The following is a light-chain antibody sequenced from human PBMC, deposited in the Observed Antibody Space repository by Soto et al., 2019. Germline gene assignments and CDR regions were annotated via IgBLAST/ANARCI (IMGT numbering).Light chain of an antibody. Sequence: EIVLTQSPGTLSLSPGERATLSCTASQSVTSSYLAWYQQKPGQAPRLLIYGASSRATGIPDRFSGSGSGTDFTRTISRLEPDDFAVYYCHQYGTSPLTFGGGTKVEIK. J-gene: IGKJ4*01. V-gene: IGKV3-20*01. CDR3: HQYGTSPLT. CDR2: GAS. CDR1: QSVTSSY.